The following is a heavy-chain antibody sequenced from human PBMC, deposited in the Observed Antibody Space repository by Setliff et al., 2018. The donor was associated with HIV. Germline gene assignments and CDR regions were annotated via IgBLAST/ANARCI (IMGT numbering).Heavy chain of an antibody. CDR1: SGSITSHY. Sequence: LSLTCTVPSGSITSHYWSWIRQPPGKGLEWIGYIHHTGNSDYNPSLKSRVTMSIVTSKNQFSLKLTSVTAADTAIYYCARGVLQYNFWRDRRDYHYMDVWGKGTTVTVSS. CDR2: IHHTGNS. D-gene: IGHD3-3*01. J-gene: IGHJ6*03. V-gene: IGHV4-59*11. CDR3: ARGVLQYNFWRDRRDYHYMDV.